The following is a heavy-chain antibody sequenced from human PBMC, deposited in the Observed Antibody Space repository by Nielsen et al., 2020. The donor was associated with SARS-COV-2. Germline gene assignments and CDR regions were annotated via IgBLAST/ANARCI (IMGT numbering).Heavy chain of an antibody. D-gene: IGHD6-13*01. V-gene: IGHV3-33*01. CDR3: CSSSSPRDAFDI. CDR1: GFTFSSYG. J-gene: IGHJ3*02. Sequence: GGSLRLSCAASGFTFSSYGMHWVRQAPGKGLEWVAVIWYDGSNKYYADSVKGRFTISRDNSKNTLYLQMNSLRAEDTAVYYYCSSSSPRDAFDIWGQGTMVTVSS. CDR2: IWYDGSNK.